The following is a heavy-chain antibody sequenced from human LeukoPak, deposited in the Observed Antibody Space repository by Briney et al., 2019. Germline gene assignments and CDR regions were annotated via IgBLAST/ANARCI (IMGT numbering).Heavy chain of an antibody. D-gene: IGHD3-10*01. CDR2: INSGGSII. J-gene: IGHJ4*02. Sequence: GGSLRLSCAASGFSFSDYYMSWIRQAPGKGLEWVSYINSGGSIISDADSVKGRFTISRDNAQNSLFPQMNSLRAEDTAVYYCARQASGNYFDFWGQGTLVTVSS. V-gene: IGHV3-11*01. CDR3: ARQASGNYFDF. CDR1: GFSFSDYY.